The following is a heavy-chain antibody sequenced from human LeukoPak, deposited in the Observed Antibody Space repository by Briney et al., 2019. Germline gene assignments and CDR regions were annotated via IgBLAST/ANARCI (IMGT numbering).Heavy chain of an antibody. CDR2: INPNSGGT. V-gene: IGHV1-2*02. Sequence: ASVKVSCKASGYTFTGYYMHWVRQAPGQGLEWMGWINPNSGGTNYAQKLQGRVTMTTDTSTSTAYMELRSLRSDDTAVYYCARVRRYYDSSGYGGHDAFDIWGQGTMVTVSS. D-gene: IGHD3-22*01. CDR1: GYTFTGYY. J-gene: IGHJ3*02. CDR3: ARVRRYYDSSGYGGHDAFDI.